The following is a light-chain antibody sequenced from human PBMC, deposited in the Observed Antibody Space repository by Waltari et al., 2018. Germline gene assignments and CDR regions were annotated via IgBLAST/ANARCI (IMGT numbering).Light chain of an antibody. CDR1: SLRTYY. CDR2: GEN. V-gene: IGLV3-19*01. CDR3: NSRESSGNMV. Sequence: SSELTQDPDVSVALGQTVRITCQGDSLRTYYASWYQQKAGQAPVLVMHGENNRPSGIPDRFSGSSSGNTASLTITGAQAEDEADYHCNSRESSGNMVFGGGTKVTVL. J-gene: IGLJ2*01.